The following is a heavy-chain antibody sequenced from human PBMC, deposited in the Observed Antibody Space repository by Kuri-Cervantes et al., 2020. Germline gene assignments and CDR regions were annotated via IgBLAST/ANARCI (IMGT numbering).Heavy chain of an antibody. CDR3: AKGDTAMAFLVDY. CDR2: ISYDGSNK. D-gene: IGHD5-18*01. V-gene: IGHV3-30*18. J-gene: IGHJ4*02. CDR1: GFTFSSYG. Sequence: LSLTCAASGFTFSSYGMHWVRQAPGKGLEWVAVISYDGSNKYYADSVKGRFTISRDNSKNTLYLQMNSLRAEDTAVHYCAKGDTAMAFLVDYWGQGTLVTVSS.